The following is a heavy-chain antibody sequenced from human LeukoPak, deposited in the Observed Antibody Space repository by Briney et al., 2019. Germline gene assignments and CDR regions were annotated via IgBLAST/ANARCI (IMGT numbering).Heavy chain of an antibody. D-gene: IGHD2-2*01. CDR1: GYSISSGYY. CDR2: IYQSGTT. J-gene: IGHJ4*02. CDR3: ARGGRSSTSFQRGAPFDY. Sequence: SETLSLTCSVSGYSISSGYYWGWIRQPPGKGLEWIGSIYQSGTTSYNPSLKSRVTISVDTSKNQFSLKLSPVTAADTAVYYCARGGRSSTSFQRGAPFDYWGQGTLVTVSS. V-gene: IGHV4-38-2*02.